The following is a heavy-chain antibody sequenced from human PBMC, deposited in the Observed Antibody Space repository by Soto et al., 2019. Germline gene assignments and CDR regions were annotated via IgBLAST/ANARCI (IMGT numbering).Heavy chain of an antibody. CDR2: IILPFGTP. D-gene: IGHD4-17*01. CDR3: ARGPDYEGYFDY. Sequence: QVRLEQSEAEVKKPGSSVKVSCKASGGTFSNYAISWVRQASGQGLEWMGVIILPFGTPNYAQTFQGRVTITADESMTTAYMELSGLRSEDTAVYYCARGPDYEGYFDYWGRGTLVTVSS. CDR1: GGTFSNYA. J-gene: IGHJ4*02. V-gene: IGHV1-69*12.